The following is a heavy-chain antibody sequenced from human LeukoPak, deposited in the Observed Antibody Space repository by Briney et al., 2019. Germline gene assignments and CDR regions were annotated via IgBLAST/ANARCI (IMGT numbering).Heavy chain of an antibody. CDR2: IYNSGST. J-gene: IGHJ3*02. D-gene: IGHD3-10*01. V-gene: IGHV4-38-2*02. CDR3: AKSNGYGLVDI. Sequence: SETLSLTCTVSGYSISSGYFWGWIRQPPGKGLEWIGTIYNSGSTYYNASLESRVTISVDTSRNQFSLKLNSVTAADTAVYYCAKSNGYGLVDIWGQGTMVIVS. CDR1: GYSISSGYF.